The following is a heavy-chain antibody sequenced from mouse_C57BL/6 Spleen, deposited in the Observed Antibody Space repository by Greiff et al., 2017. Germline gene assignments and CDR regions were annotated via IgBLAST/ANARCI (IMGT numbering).Heavy chain of an antibody. V-gene: IGHV1-81*01. CDR3: ARWDYYYGSSYDCDY. Sequence: QVQLQQSGAELARPGASVKLSCKASGYTFTSYGISWVKQRTGQGLEWIGEIYPRSGNTYYNEKFKGKATLTADKSSSTAYLELRSLTSEDSAVYFCARWDYYYGSSYDCDYWGQGTTLTVSS. J-gene: IGHJ2*01. CDR1: GYTFTSYG. D-gene: IGHD1-1*01. CDR2: IYPRSGNT.